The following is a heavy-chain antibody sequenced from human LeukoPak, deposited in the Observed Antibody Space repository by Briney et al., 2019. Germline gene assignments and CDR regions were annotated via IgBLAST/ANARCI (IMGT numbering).Heavy chain of an antibody. D-gene: IGHD3-10*01. CDR1: GFTFSSYA. Sequence: GGSLRLSCAASGFTFSSYAMSWVRQAPGKGLEWVSAISGSSGSTYYADSVKGQFTISRDNSKNTLYLQMNSLRAEDTAVYYCAKRVGSGTHFDYWGQGTLVTVSS. V-gene: IGHV3-23*01. CDR3: AKRVGSGTHFDY. J-gene: IGHJ4*02. CDR2: ISGSSGST.